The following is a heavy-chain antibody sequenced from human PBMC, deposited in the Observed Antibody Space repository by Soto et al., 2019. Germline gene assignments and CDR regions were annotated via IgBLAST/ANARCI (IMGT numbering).Heavy chain of an antibody. CDR3: ARVNPVLSMVRGVSYYYFDY. CDR2: IYYSGST. V-gene: IGHV4-59*01. J-gene: IGHJ4*02. Sequence: QVQLQESGPGLVKPSETLSLTCTVSGGSISSYYWSWIRQPPGKGLEWIGYIYYSGSTNYNPSLKSRVTISVDTSKNQFSLKLSSVTAADTAVYYCARVNPVLSMVRGVSYYYFDYWGQGTLVTVSS. D-gene: IGHD3-10*01. CDR1: GGSISSYY.